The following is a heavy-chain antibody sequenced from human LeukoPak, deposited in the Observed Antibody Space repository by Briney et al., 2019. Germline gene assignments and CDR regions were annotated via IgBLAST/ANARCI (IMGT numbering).Heavy chain of an antibody. J-gene: IGHJ6*02. V-gene: IGHV3-21*01. CDR1: GFTFSSYG. CDR2: ISGSSSYI. D-gene: IGHD1-14*01. Sequence: PGGSLRLSCAASGFTFSSYGMHWVRQAPGKGLEWVSSISGSSSYIYYADSLKGRFTISRDNAKNSLSLQMNSLRAEDTAVYYCARDKPVEVRIDYYYYGMDVWGQGTTVTVSS. CDR3: ARDKPVEVRIDYYYYGMDV.